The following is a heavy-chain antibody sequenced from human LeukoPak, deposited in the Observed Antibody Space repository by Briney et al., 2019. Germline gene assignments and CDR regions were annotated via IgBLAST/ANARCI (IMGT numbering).Heavy chain of an antibody. V-gene: IGHV4-4*07. J-gene: IGHJ4*02. D-gene: IGHD5-18*01. CDR1: GGSISSYY. CDR3: ARTTAMGNSYYFDY. Sequence: KPSETLSLTCTVSGGSISSYYWSWIRQPAGKGLEWIGRIYTSGSTNYNPSLKSRVTMSVDTSKNQFSLKLSSVTAADTAVYYCARTTAMGNSYYFDYWGQGTLVTVSS. CDR2: IYTSGST.